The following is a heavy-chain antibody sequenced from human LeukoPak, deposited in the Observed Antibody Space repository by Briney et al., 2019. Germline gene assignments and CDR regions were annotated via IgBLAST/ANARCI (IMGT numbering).Heavy chain of an antibody. J-gene: IGHJ4*02. CDR2: INTDGSST. Sequence: GGSLRLSCVASGFTFSSYWMHWVRQDPRKGLVWVSRINTDGSSTSYADSVKGRFTISRDNAKNTLYLQMNSLRAEDTAVYYCASAIVGARGDYWGQGTLVTVSS. V-gene: IGHV3-74*01. CDR1: GFTFSSYW. D-gene: IGHD1-26*01. CDR3: ASAIVGARGDY.